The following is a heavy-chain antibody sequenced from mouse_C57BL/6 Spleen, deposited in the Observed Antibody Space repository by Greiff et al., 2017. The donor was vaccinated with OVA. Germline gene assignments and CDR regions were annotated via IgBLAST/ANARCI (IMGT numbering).Heavy chain of an antibody. CDR3: KDTTVVATRYFDV. CDR1: GYTFTDYE. CDR2: IDPETGGT. D-gene: IGHD1-1*01. Sequence: QVQLQQSGAELVRPGASVTLSCTASGYTFTDYEMHWVKQTPVHGLEWIGAIDPETGGTAYNQKFKGKAILTADKSSSTAYMELRSLTSEDAAGYYCKDTTVVATRYFDVWGTGTTVTVSS. J-gene: IGHJ1*03. V-gene: IGHV1-15*01.